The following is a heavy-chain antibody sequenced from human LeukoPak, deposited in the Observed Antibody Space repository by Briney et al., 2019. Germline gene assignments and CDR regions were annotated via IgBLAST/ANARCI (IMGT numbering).Heavy chain of an antibody. CDR2: INPNSGGT. CDR1: GYTFTGYY. V-gene: IGHV1-2*02. J-gene: IGHJ4*02. D-gene: IGHD3-22*01. Sequence: ASVKVSCKASGYTFTGYYMHWVRQAPGQGLEWMGWINPNSGGTNYAQKFQGRVTMTRDTSISTAYMELSRLRSDDTAVYYCARALRHWVSFYYYDSSGFDYWGQGTLVTVSS. CDR3: ARALRHWVSFYYYDSSGFDY.